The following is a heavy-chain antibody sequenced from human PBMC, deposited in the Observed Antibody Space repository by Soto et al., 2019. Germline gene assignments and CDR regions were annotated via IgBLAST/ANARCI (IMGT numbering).Heavy chain of an antibody. CDR1: GFTFSSYA. V-gene: IGHV3-23*01. CDR2: VSIGGST. J-gene: IGHJ4*02. Sequence: GGSLRLSCAASGFTFSSYAMGWVRQGPGKGLEWVAVVSIGGSTHYADSVRGRFTISRDNSKNTLSLQMNSLTAEDTAVYYCARESPSVGAKAFDYWGLGTLVTVSS. D-gene: IGHD2-15*01. CDR3: ARESPSVGAKAFDY.